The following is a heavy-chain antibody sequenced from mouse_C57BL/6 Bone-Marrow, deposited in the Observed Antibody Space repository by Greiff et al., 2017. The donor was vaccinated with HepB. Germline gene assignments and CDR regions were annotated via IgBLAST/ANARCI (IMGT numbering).Heavy chain of an antibody. J-gene: IGHJ2*01. V-gene: IGHV1-42*01. CDR3: TRGTTVFDY. CDR2: INPGTGNT. Sequence: VQLQQSGPELVKPGASVKISCKASGYSFTGYYMHWVKQSPENSLEWIGEINPGTGNTNYNQKFKDKATLTVDNSSSSAYMQLKSLTSEESAVYYCTRGTTVFDYWGQGTTLTVSS. D-gene: IGHD1-1*01. CDR1: GYSFTGYY.